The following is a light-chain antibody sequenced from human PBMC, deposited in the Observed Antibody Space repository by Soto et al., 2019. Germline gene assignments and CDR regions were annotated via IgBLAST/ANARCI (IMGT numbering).Light chain of an antibody. CDR1: SSAAVNYNF. Sequence: QSVLTQPASVSGSPGQSITISCTGTSSAAVNYNFVSWYQQHPGKVPKLIIYDVSNRPSGVSNRLSGSKSDNTASLTISGLQAEDEADYYCSSYTPTDTRVFGGGTKLTVL. V-gene: IGLV2-14*03. CDR3: SSYTPTDTRV. J-gene: IGLJ2*01. CDR2: DVS.